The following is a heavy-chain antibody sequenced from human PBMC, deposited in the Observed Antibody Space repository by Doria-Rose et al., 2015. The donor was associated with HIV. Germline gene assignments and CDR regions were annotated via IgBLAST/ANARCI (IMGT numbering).Heavy chain of an antibody. D-gene: IGHD6-13*01. Sequence: SGPVLVKPTETLTLTCTVSGVSLSSPGMGVSWIRQPPGKALEWLANIFSDDEISYNTSLKSRLTISRVTSKSQLVLTMTDMDTVDTATYYCARIKSSRWYHKYYFDFWGQGTLVIVSA. V-gene: IGHV2-26*01. CDR2: IFSDDEI. CDR1: GVSLSSPGMG. CDR3: ARIKSSRWYHKYYFDF. J-gene: IGHJ4*02.